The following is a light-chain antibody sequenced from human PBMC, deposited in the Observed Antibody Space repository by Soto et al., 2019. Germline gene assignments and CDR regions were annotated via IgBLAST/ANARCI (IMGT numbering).Light chain of an antibody. Sequence: DIQMPQSPSSLSASVGARVTVTCRTSQSISNHLNWYQQKPGEAPKLLIYGSSSLHYGVPSRFSGSGSGSAFTLTISSLQPEDSATYYCQQSFTAPITVGQGTRLEIK. J-gene: IGKJ5*01. CDR3: QQSFTAPIT. CDR1: QSISNH. CDR2: GSS. V-gene: IGKV1-39*01.